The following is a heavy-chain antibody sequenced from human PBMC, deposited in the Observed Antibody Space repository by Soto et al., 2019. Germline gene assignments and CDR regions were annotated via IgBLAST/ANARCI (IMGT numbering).Heavy chain of an antibody. J-gene: IGHJ6*02. Sequence: PETLSLTCTVSGRSISSYYWSWIRQPAGKGLEWIGRIYTSGSTNYNPSLKSRVTMSVDTSKNQFSLKLSSVTAADTAVYYCARSIRSHRRRYSGYERYYYYGMDVWGQGTTVTVSS. CDR2: IYTSGST. D-gene: IGHD5-12*01. V-gene: IGHV4-4*07. CDR3: ARSIRSHRRRYSGYERYYYYGMDV. CDR1: GRSISSYY.